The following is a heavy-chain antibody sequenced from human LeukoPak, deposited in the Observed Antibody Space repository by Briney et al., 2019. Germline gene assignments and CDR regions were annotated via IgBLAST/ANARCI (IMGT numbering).Heavy chain of an antibody. CDR2: IIPIFGTA. V-gene: IGHV1-69*13. D-gene: IGHD3-10*01. Sequence: GASVKVSCKASGGTFSSYAISWVRQAPGQGLEWMGGIIPIFGTANYAQKFQGRVTITADESTSTAYMELSSLRSEDTAVYYCARAEDYYGSGSYLPYWGQGTLVTVSS. CDR1: GGTFSSYA. CDR3: ARAEDYYGSGSYLPY. J-gene: IGHJ4*02.